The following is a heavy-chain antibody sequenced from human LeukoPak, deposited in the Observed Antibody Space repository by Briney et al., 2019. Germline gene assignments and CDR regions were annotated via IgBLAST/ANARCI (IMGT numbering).Heavy chain of an antibody. J-gene: IGHJ4*02. D-gene: IGHD3-9*01. V-gene: IGHV4-34*01. CDR1: GGSFSGYY. Sequence: SETLSLTCAVYGGSFSGYYWSWIRQPPGKGLEWIGEINHSGSTNYNPSLKSRVTISVDTSKNQFSLKLSSVTAADTAVYYCARYFDWLPPHYWGQGTLVTVSS. CDR2: INHSGST. CDR3: ARYFDWLPPHY.